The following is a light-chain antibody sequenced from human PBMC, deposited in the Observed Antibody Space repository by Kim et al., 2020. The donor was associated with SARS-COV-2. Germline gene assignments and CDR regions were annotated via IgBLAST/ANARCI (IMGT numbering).Light chain of an antibody. CDR2: GAS. CDR1: QSVSNN. V-gene: IGKV3-15*01. Sequence: VSPGERAALSCRATQSVSNNLAWYQLKPGQAPRLLIFGASTRATGVPARFSGSGSGTEFTLSISSLQSEDFAVYYCQQYNNWPITFGRGTRLDIK. CDR3: QQYNNWPIT. J-gene: IGKJ5*01.